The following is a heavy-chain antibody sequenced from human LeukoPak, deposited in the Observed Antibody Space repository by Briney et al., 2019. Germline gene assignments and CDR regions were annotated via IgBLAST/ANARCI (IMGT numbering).Heavy chain of an antibody. CDR2: ISAYNGDT. V-gene: IGHV1-18*01. J-gene: IGHJ6*02. CDR3: ARDTPEDIVVVVAAGYYYGMDV. CDR1: GYTFTSYG. Sequence: ASVKVSCKASGYTFTSYGISWVRQAPGQGLEWMGWISAYNGDTNYAQKLQGRVTMTTDTSTSTAYMELRSLRSDDTAVYYCARDTPEDIVVVVAAGYYYGMDVWGQGTTVTVSS. D-gene: IGHD2-15*01.